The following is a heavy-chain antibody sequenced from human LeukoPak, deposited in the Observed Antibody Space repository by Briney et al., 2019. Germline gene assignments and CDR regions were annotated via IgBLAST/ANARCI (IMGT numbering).Heavy chain of an antibody. J-gene: IGHJ4*02. CDR3: AREISSSLYY. CDR1: GYTFTGYY. V-gene: IGHV1-2*06. Sequence: ASVKVSCKASGYTFTGYYIHWVRQAPGQGLEWMGRMHPSRGGTDYEQKFLGRVTMTRDTSITTAYMELSSLTSDDTAVYYCAREISSSLYYWGQGTLVTVSS. CDR2: MHPSRGGT. D-gene: IGHD6-13*01.